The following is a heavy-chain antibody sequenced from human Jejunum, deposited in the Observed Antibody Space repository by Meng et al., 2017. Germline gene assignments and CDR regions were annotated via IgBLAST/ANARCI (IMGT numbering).Heavy chain of an antibody. CDR2: IYYSGST. J-gene: IGHJ4*02. D-gene: IGHD4-17*01. CDR3: ARSRVTTGLFDS. CDR1: GGSSSSGAYC. V-gene: IGHV4-31*11. Sequence: QMLMQQPVAGLPHTSHTRSFTSAVSGGSSSSGAYCWSWIRRHPGGSLEWLGYIYYSGSTNYNPSLKSRLFMSVDTSKNKFSLKLTSMTAADTAVYYCARSRVTTGLFDSWGRGTLVTVSS.